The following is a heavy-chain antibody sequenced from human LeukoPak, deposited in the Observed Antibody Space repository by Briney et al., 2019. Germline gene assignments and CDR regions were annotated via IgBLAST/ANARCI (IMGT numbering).Heavy chain of an antibody. CDR2: ISGSGGST. CDR3: AKDRGGAELFDY. D-gene: IGHD3-16*01. J-gene: IGHJ4*02. V-gene: IGHV3-23*01. Sequence: GGSLRLSCAASGFTFSSYAMSWVRQAPGKGREWVSAISGSGGSTYYADSVKGRFTISRDNSKNTLYVQMNSLRAEDTAVYYCAKDRGGAELFDYWGQGTLVTVSS. CDR1: GFTFSSYA.